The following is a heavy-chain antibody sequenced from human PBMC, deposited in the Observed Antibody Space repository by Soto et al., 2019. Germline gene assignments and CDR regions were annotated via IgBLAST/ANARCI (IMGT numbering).Heavy chain of an antibody. Sequence: SETLSLTCTVSGGSISSYYWSWIRQPPGKGLEWIGYIYYSGSTNYNPSLKSRVTISVDTSKNQFSLKLSSVTAADTAVYYCARKTYYYDSSGYHTPSHFDYWGQGTLVTVSS. D-gene: IGHD3-22*01. J-gene: IGHJ4*02. CDR3: ARKTYYYDSSGYHTPSHFDY. CDR2: IYYSGST. V-gene: IGHV4-59*01. CDR1: GGSISSYY.